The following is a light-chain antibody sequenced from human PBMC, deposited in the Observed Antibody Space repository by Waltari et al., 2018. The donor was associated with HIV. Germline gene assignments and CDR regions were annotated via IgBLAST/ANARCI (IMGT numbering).Light chain of an antibody. V-gene: IGKV3-15*01. Sequence: EIVMTQSPAPLPVSPGTRATLSCRASESVNSNLAWYQHKPGQAPRLLIYGTSTRAAGLPARFSVSGSGTEFTLTITSLQSEDFAVYYCLHYNNWPPRLTFGGGTKVEIK. CDR3: LHYNNWPPRLT. CDR1: ESVNSN. J-gene: IGKJ4*01. CDR2: GTS.